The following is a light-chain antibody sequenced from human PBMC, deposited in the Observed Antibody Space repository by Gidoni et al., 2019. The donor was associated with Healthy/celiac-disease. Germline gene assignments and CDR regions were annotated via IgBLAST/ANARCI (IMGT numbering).Light chain of an antibody. CDR1: SIDVGGYNY. J-gene: IGLJ1*01. V-gene: IGLV2-14*03. CDR2: DVI. Sequence: QSALTQPASVSGSPGQSITVPLTGTSIDVGGYNYVSWYQQHPGKAPTLMFFDVINRPSGVSNRFSGSKSGNTASLTISGLQAEDEADYYCGSYTSRTSYVFGTGTKVTVL. CDR3: GSYTSRTSYV.